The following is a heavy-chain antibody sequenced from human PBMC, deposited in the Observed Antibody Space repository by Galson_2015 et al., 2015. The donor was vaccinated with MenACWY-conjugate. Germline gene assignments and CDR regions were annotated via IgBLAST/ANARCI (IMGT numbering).Heavy chain of an antibody. J-gene: IGHJ4*02. CDR1: GDSVSSNSAA. CDR3: ARIPTWGSSFGYFDY. CDR2: TYYRSRWHN. Sequence: CAISGDSVSSNSAAWTWIRQSPSRGLEWLGRTYYRSRWHNDYAVSVKSRITINPDTSRNQLSLQLISVTAADTAVYYCARIPTWGSSFGYFDYWGQGILAAVSS. V-gene: IGHV6-1*01. D-gene: IGHD7-27*01.